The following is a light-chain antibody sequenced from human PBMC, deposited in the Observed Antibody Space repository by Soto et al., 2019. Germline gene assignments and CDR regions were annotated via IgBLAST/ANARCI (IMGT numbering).Light chain of an antibody. J-gene: IGKJ2*02. CDR1: QSVSSD. V-gene: IGKV3-15*01. Sequence: EIVMTQSPATLSVSPGERVTLSCRASQSVSSDLAWYQQKPGQAPRLLIYGASTRATGLPARFSGSGSGTEFTLTISSLQSEDFAYYYCQQDNNSPRTFGQGTKLEIK. CDR3: QQDNNSPRT. CDR2: GAS.